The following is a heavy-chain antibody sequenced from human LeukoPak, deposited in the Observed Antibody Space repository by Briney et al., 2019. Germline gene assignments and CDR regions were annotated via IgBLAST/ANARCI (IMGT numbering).Heavy chain of an antibody. CDR1: GFTFNSYA. V-gene: IGHV3-23*01. Sequence: GGSLRLSCAASGFTFNSYAMSWVRQAPGKGLEWVSTISGGDNNTYYADSVKGRSTISRDNSKNTVYLQVNCLRADDTAVYYCAKSPYDHWGQGTLVTVSS. CDR2: ISGGDNNT. CDR3: AKSPYDH. J-gene: IGHJ4*02.